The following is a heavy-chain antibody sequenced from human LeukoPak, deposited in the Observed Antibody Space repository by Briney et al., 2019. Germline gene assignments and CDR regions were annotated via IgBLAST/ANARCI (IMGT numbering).Heavy chain of an antibody. V-gene: IGHV3-53*01. CDR1: GFSVDGNY. Sequence: GSLRLSCEVSGFSVDGNYMTWVRQVPGRGLEWVALIFSGDSTDYPDSVKGRFTISRDKSKNTLHLQMDSLRPEDTAMYYCALTYYFDRRGYLYFDYWGQGALVTVSS. CDR3: ALTYYFDRRGYLYFDY. CDR2: IFSGDST. J-gene: IGHJ4*02. D-gene: IGHD3-22*01.